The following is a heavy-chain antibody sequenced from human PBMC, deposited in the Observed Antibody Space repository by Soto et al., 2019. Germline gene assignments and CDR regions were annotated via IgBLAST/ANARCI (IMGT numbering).Heavy chain of an antibody. D-gene: IGHD1-26*01. CDR3: ARLMGATIDR. J-gene: IGHJ5*02. CDR2: IYYSGTT. V-gene: IGHV4-59*08. CDR1: GGSITSYY. Sequence: SETLSLTCTVSGGSITSYYWSWIRQPPGKGLEWIGYIYYSGTTNYNPSLKSRVTTSVDTSKNQFSLKLSSVTAADTAVYYCARLMGATIDRWGQGTLVTVSS.